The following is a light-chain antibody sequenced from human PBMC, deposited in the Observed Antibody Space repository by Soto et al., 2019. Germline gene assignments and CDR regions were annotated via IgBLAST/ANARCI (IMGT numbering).Light chain of an antibody. CDR2: DTS. V-gene: IGKV3-11*01. CDR3: QQRSTGPPIN. J-gene: IGKJ5*01. Sequence: EIVLTQSPATLSLSPGETAALSCRASQSVSMYLTWYKQRPDQAPRLLIYDTSNRATGIPASFSARGVGTDFTLIISNLEPEDSAVYYCQQRSTGPPINFGQGTRLEIK. CDR1: QSVSMY.